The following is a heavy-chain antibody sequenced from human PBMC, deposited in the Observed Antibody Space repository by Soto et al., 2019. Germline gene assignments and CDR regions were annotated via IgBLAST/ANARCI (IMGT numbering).Heavy chain of an antibody. CDR1: GFTFSSYT. CDR2: VSGSGGGT. J-gene: IGHJ6*01. D-gene: IGHD1-1*01. Sequence: GGSLRLSCAASGFTFSSYTMSWVRQAPGKGLEWISAVSGSGGGTYYADSVKGRFTISRDNSKNTLYLQMNSLRAEDTAVYYCAKSQLERRSYYYYGMAVWEHGTMSPVSA. V-gene: IGHV3-23*01. CDR3: AKSQLERRSYYYYGMAV.